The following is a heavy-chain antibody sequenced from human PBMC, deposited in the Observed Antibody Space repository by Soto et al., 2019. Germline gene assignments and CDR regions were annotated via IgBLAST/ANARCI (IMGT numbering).Heavy chain of an antibody. D-gene: IGHD3-16*02. CDR2: INHSGSP. J-gene: IGHJ4*02. CDR3: AVHSIRTYRPFWY. CDR1: GASFSDYY. Sequence: QVQLQQWGAGLLKPSETLSHTCAVYGASFSDYYWAWIRQSPGKGLEWIGEINHSGSPSYNQSLKSRVTISVDTSKDQSARKLKSVIAADTAVYFCAVHSIRTYRPFWYWGQGALLTVSS. V-gene: IGHV4-34*01.